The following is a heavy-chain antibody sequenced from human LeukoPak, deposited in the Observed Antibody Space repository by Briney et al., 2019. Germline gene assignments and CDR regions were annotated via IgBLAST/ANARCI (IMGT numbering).Heavy chain of an antibody. V-gene: IGHV1-2*02. CDR2: INPNSGGT. D-gene: IGHD3-16*02. CDR1: GYTFTGYY. CDR3: AASIRLGELSGYFQH. J-gene: IGHJ1*01. Sequence: GASVNVSCKASGYTFTGYYMHWVRQAPGQGLEWMGWINPNSGGTNSAQKFQGRVTMTRDTSISTAYMELSRLRSDDTAVYYCAASIRLGELSGYFQHWGQGTLATVSS.